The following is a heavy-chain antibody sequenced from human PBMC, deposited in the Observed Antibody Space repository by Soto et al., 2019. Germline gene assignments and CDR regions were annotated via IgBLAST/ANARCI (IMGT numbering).Heavy chain of an antibody. D-gene: IGHD2-2*01. J-gene: IGHJ6*03. Sequence: PGESLKISCKGSGYSFTSYWIGWVRQMPGKGLEWMGIIYPGDSDTRYSPSFQGQVTISADKSISTAYLQWSSLKASDTAMYYCARHETDYCSSTSCYYYYMDVWGKGATVTVSS. V-gene: IGHV5-51*01. CDR3: ARHETDYCSSTSCYYYYMDV. CDR1: GYSFTSYW. CDR2: IYPGDSDT.